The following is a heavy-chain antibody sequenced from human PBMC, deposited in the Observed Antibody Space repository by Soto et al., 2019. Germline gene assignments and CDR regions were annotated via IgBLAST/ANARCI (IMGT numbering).Heavy chain of an antibody. CDR2: ISYDGSNK. CDR1: GFTFSSYG. V-gene: IGHV3-30*18. Sequence: GGSLRLSCAASGFTFSSYGMHWVRQAPGKGLEWVAVISYDGSNKYYADSVKGRFTISRDNSKNTLYLQMNSLRAEDTAVYYCAKDLITPGLRFLEWLAPAGIDVWGQGTTVTVSS. CDR3: AKDLITPGLRFLEWLAPAGIDV. J-gene: IGHJ6*02. D-gene: IGHD3-3*01.